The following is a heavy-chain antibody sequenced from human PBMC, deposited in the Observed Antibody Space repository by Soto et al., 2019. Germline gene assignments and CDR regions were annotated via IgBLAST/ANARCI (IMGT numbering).Heavy chain of an antibody. V-gene: IGHV3-48*02. J-gene: IGHJ3*02. CDR3: ANKYSSGWYAFDI. CDR1: GFTFSSYS. CDR2: ISSSSSTI. D-gene: IGHD6-19*01. Sequence: GESLKISCAASGFTFSSYSMNWVRQAPGKGLEWVSYISSSSSTIYYADSVKGRFTISRDNAKNSLYLQMNSLRDEDTAVYYCANKYSSGWYAFDIWGQGTMVTVSS.